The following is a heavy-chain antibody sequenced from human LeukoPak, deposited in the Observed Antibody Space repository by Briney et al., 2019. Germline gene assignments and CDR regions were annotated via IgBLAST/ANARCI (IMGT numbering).Heavy chain of an antibody. J-gene: IGHJ4*02. D-gene: IGHD4-17*01. CDR1: GFTFSSYG. V-gene: IGHV3-30*02. Sequence: GGSLRLSCAASGFTFSSYGMHWVRQAPGKGLEWVAFIRYDGGNKYYADSVKGRFTISRDNSKNTLYLQMNSLRAEDTAVYYCAKDPISTVPRGYFDYWGQGTLVTVSS. CDR2: IRYDGGNK. CDR3: AKDPISTVPRGYFDY.